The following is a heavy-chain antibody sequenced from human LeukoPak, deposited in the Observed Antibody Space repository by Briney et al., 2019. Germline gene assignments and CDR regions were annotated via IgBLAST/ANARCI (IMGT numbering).Heavy chain of an antibody. D-gene: IGHD3-3*01. Sequence: PGGSLRLSCAASGFTFDDYGMSWVRQAPGEGLEWVSGINWNGGSTGYADSVKGRFTISRDNAKNSLYLQMNSLRAEDTALYYCARVVREGSYYDFWSGLDYWGQGTLVTVSS. CDR2: INWNGGST. CDR1: GFTFDDYG. CDR3: ARVVREGSYYDFWSGLDY. V-gene: IGHV3-20*04. J-gene: IGHJ4*02.